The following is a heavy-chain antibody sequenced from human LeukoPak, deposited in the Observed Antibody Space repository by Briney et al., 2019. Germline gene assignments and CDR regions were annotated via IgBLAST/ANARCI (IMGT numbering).Heavy chain of an antibody. CDR1: GFTFSNYA. CDR3: AKDSHDYGGDLDY. Sequence: PGGSLRLSCAASGFTFSNYAMSWVRQAPGKGLEWVSTLSGTGGSTYYADSVKGRFTISRDNSKNTLFLQMNSLRAEDTAVYYCAKDSHDYGGDLDYWGQGTLVTVSS. D-gene: IGHD4-23*01. CDR2: LSGTGGST. J-gene: IGHJ4*02. V-gene: IGHV3-23*01.